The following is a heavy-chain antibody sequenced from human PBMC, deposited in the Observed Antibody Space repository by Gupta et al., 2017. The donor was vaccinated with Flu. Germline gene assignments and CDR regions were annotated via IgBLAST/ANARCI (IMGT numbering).Heavy chain of an antibody. Sequence: EVQLVESGGGLVKPGGSLRLSCAASGFTFSSYSMNWVRQAPGKGLEWVSSISSSSNYIYYADSVKGRFTISIDKAKNTLYLQMNSLRAEDTAVYYCASALLGYCSGGSCLNSDYWGQGTLVTVSS. CDR2: ISSSSNYI. D-gene: IGHD2-15*01. J-gene: IGHJ4*02. CDR3: ASALLGYCSGGSCLNSDY. CDR1: GFTFSSYS. V-gene: IGHV3-21*01.